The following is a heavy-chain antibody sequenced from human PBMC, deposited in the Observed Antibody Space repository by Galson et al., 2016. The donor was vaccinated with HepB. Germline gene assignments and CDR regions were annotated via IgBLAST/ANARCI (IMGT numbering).Heavy chain of an antibody. J-gene: IGHJ4*03. Sequence: SLRLSCAASGFTFTSHGMHWVRQAPGKGLEWVAVIWYDGTNKYYADSVKGRFTIPRDNSKNTVSLRMNSLRAEDTAVYYCAKGRYSSGIFDHWGQGTTVTVSS. CDR1: GFTFTSHG. CDR3: AKGRYSSGIFDH. V-gene: IGHV3-33*06. D-gene: IGHD6-25*01. CDR2: IWYDGTNK.